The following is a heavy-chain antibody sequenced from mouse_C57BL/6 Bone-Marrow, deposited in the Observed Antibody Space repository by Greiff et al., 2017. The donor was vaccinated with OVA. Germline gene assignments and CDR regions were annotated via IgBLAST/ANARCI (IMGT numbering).Heavy chain of an antibody. D-gene: IGHD1-1*01. CDR1: GFTFTDYY. Sequence: VHLVESGGGLVQPGGSLSLSCAASGFTFTDYYMSWVRQPPGTALEWLGFIRNKANCYTTEYSASVKGLFTISRDNSQSILYLQMNALRAEDSATEYCARYNYGGGFAYWGQGTLVTVSA. V-gene: IGHV7-3*01. J-gene: IGHJ3*01. CDR2: IRNKANCYTT. CDR3: ARYNYGGGFAY.